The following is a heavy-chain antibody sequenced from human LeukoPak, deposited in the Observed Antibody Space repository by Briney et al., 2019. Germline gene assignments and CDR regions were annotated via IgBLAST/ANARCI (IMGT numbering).Heavy chain of an antibody. V-gene: IGHV3-23*01. J-gene: IGHJ4*02. CDR3: AKFATRAVTSAFDY. D-gene: IGHD1-14*01. CDR2: ISGSGGST. CDR1: GFAVSSYA. Sequence: GGALRLSSAAAGFAVSSYAMSWVRRAPGKGLEWVSAISGSGGSTYYADSVKGRFTISRDNSKNTLYLQMNSLRAEDTAVYYCAKFATRAVTSAFDYWGQGTLVTVSS.